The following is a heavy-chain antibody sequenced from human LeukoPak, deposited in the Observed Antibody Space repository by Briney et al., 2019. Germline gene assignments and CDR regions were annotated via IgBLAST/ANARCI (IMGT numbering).Heavy chain of an antibody. CDR1: GGTFSSYG. CDR2: IIPIFGTP. D-gene: IGHD3-10*01. V-gene: IGHV1-69*13. J-gene: IGHJ6*02. CDR3: ARGSGTITMVRGVLYGTDV. Sequence: ASVKVSCKASGGTFSSYGISWVRQAPGHGLEWMGGIIPIFGTPNYAQKFQGRITITADESTSTAYMELSSLRSDDTAVYYCARGSGTITMVRGVLYGTDVWGQGTTVTVSS.